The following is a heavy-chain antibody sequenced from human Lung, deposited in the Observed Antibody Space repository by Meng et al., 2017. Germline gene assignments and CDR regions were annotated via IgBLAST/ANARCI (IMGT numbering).Heavy chain of an antibody. CDR1: GFSFTSYH. J-gene: IGHJ4*02. CDR3: ARDPNHGDPGVRDF. Sequence: GESLKISCVASGFSFTSYHMTWVRQAPGKGLEWVANINLDGSDKAYADSVKGRFTISRDNSQNSLYLQINSLRAEDTAVYYCARDPNHGDPGVRDFWGQGTRVTGYS. V-gene: IGHV3-7*01. D-gene: IGHD4-17*01. CDR2: INLDGSDK.